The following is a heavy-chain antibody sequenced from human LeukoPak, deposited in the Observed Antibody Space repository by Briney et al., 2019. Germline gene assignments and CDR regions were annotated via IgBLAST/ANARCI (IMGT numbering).Heavy chain of an antibody. J-gene: IGHJ4*02. CDR2: IYYSGTT. CDR3: ARTYYDFWSGYYYFDY. D-gene: IGHD3-3*01. CDR1: GGSISSYY. V-gene: IGHV4-59*01. Sequence: PSETLSLTCTVSGGSISSYYWSWIRQPPGKGLEWIGYIYYSGTTKYNPSLKSRVTISVDTSKNQFSLKLSSVTAADTAVYYCARTYYDFWSGYYYFDYWGQGTLVTVSS.